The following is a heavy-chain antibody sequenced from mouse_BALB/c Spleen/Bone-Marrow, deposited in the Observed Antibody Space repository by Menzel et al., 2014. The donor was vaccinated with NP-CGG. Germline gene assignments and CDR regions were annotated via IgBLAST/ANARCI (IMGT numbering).Heavy chain of an antibody. V-gene: IGHV1-31*01. CDR3: AREGYGSSYGFAY. Sequence: DVQLQESGPELVKPGASMKISCKASGYSFAGYTMNWVKQSHGKNLEWIGLINPYNGGSSYNQKFKGKATLTVDKSSSTAYMELLSLTSEDSAVYYCAREGYGSSYGFAYWGQGTLVIVSA. D-gene: IGHD1-1*01. CDR1: GYSFAGYT. CDR2: INPYNGGS. J-gene: IGHJ3*01.